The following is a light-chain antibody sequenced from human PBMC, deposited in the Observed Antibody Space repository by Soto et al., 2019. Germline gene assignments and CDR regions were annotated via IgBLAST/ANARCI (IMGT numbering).Light chain of an antibody. CDR1: QSISSW. CDR2: KAS. Sequence: DIQMTQSPSTLSASVGDRVTITCRASQSISSWLAWYQQKPGKAPKLLIYKASSLESGVPSRFSGSGSGTEYTLTISSLQPDDFSTNSCQQYNSYSYTFGQGTKTEIK. CDR3: QQYNSYSYT. J-gene: IGKJ2*01. V-gene: IGKV1-5*03.